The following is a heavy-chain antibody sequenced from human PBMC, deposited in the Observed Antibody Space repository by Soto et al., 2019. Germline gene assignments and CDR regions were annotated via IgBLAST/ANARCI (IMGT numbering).Heavy chain of an antibody. CDR1: GFSLRSDW. Sequence: VGSLRLSCAAIGFSLRSDWMAWVRQIPGKGLEFVANIKEDGSVKNYVDSVKGRFSISRDNDKNSLYLQMNSLRAEDTAVYYCGTDRWGGAFDMWGQGTTVTVSS. V-gene: IGHV3-7*01. CDR3: GTDRWGGAFDM. D-gene: IGHD3-10*01. J-gene: IGHJ3*02. CDR2: IKEDGSVK.